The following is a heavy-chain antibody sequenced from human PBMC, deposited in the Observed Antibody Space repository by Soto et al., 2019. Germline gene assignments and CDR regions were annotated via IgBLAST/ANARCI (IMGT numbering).Heavy chain of an antibody. D-gene: IGHD6-6*01. J-gene: IGHJ5*02. CDR2: IYYSGST. Sequence: SETLSLTXIVSGGSISSSSYYWGWIRQPPGKGLEWIGSIYYSGSTYYNPSLKSRVTISVDTSKNQFSLKLSSVTAADPAVFYCARHRARNWFDPWGQGTLVTVSS. V-gene: IGHV4-39*01. CDR3: ARHRARNWFDP. CDR1: GGSISSSSYY.